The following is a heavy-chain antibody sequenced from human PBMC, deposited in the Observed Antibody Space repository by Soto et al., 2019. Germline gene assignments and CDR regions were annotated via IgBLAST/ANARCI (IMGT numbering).Heavy chain of an antibody. CDR1: GYTFTSYY. J-gene: IGHJ4*02. CDR2: INPSGGST. D-gene: IGHD1-26*01. CDR3: ARDEIVGAPFDY. V-gene: IGHV1-46*01. Sequence: GASVEVSCKXSGYTFTSYYMHWVRQAPGQGLEWMGIINPSGGSTSYAQKFQGRVTMTRDTSTSTVYMELSSLRSEDTAVYYCARDEIVGAPFDYWGQGTLVTVSS.